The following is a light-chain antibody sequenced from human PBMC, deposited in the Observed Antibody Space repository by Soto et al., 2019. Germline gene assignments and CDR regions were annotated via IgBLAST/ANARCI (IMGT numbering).Light chain of an antibody. CDR1: QTVSTS. V-gene: IGKV3-15*01. CDR3: HQYNNWWT. CDR2: GAS. Sequence: EIVMTQSPATLSVSPGERATLSCRASQTVSTSLAWYQQKPGQAPRLLTYGASARASGVPARFSGSGSGTEFTLTISSLQSEDSAVYYCHQYNNWWTFGQGTKVDIK. J-gene: IGKJ1*01.